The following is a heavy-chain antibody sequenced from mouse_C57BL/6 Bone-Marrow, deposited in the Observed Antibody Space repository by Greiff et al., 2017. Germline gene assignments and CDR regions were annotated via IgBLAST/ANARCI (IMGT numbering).Heavy chain of an antibody. CDR2: IYPGDGDT. CDR3: ARSPFAY. Sequence: VQLQESGPELVKPGASVKISCKASGYAFSSSWMNWVKQRPGKGLEWIGRIYPGDGDTNYNGKFKGKATLTADKSSSTAYMQLSSLTSEDSAVYFCARSPFAYWGQGTLVTVSA. CDR1: GYAFSSSW. V-gene: IGHV1-82*01. J-gene: IGHJ3*01.